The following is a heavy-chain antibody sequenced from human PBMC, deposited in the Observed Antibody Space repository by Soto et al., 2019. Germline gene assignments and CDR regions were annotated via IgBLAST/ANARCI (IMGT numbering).Heavy chain of an antibody. Sequence: SETLSLTCTVSGGSISSSTYYWGWMRQPPGKGLEWIASFFIGGNTYYNPSLKSRVTISVDTSKNQFSLKLSSVTAADTAVYYCARHWFDIAAADYNWFDPWGQGTLVTVSS. CDR3: ARHWFDIAAADYNWFDP. D-gene: IGHD6-13*01. CDR1: GGSISSSTYY. J-gene: IGHJ5*02. CDR2: FFIGGNT. V-gene: IGHV4-39*01.